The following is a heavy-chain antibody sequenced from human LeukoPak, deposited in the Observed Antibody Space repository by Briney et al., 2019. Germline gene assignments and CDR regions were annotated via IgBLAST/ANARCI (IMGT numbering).Heavy chain of an antibody. CDR2: INPNSGGT. CDR3: ARDVVGRVPDY. J-gene: IGHJ4*02. CDR1: GYTFAGYY. V-gene: IGHV1-2*02. Sequence: ASVKVSCKASGYTFAGYYMHWVRQAPGQGLEWMGWINPNSGGTNYAQKFQGRVTMTRDTSISTAYMELNRLRSDDTAVYYCARDVVGRVPDYWGQGTLVTVSS. D-gene: IGHD2-15*01.